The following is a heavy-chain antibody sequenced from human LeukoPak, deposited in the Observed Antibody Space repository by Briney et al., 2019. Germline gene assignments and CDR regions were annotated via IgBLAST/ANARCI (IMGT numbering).Heavy chain of an antibody. V-gene: IGHV7-4-1*02. CDR3: ASRPIGYCSGGSYQTVSGMDV. Sequence: GASVKVSCKASGYTFTSYAMNWVRQAPGQGLEWMGWINTNTGNPTYAQGFTGRFVFSLDTSVSTAYLQISSLKAEDTAVYYCASRPIGYCSGGSYQTVSGMDVWGQGTTVTVSS. D-gene: IGHD2-15*01. CDR2: INTNTGNP. CDR1: GYTFTSYA. J-gene: IGHJ6*02.